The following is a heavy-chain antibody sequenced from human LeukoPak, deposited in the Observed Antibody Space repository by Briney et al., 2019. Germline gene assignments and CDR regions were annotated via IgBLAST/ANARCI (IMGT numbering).Heavy chain of an antibody. J-gene: IGHJ5*02. D-gene: IGHD1-26*01. V-gene: IGHV3-11*01. Sequence: GGSLRLSCAASGFTFSDQYMSWIRQAPGMGLEWVSYISSSGNTIYNADSVKGRFTISRDNAKNSLCLQMNSLRAEDTAIYYCARLLSNWFDPWGQGTLVTVSS. CDR2: ISSSGNTI. CDR3: ARLLSNWFDP. CDR1: GFTFSDQY.